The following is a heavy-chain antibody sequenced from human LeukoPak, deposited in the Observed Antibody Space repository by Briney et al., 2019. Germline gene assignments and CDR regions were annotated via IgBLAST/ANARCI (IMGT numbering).Heavy chain of an antibody. CDR1: GGSVSSGSYY. CDR3: ARAWRIAVAGRLDY. J-gene: IGHJ4*02. V-gene: IGHV4-39*07. D-gene: IGHD6-19*01. Sequence: SETLSLTCTVSGGSVSSGSYYWSWIRQPPGKGLEWIGEINHSGSTNYNPSLKSRVTISVDTSKNQFSLKLSSVTAADTAVYYCARAWRIAVAGRLDYWGQGTLVTVSS. CDR2: INHSGST.